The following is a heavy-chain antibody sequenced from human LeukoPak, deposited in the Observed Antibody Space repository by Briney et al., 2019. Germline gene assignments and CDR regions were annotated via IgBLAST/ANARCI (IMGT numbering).Heavy chain of an antibody. CDR2: IYPGDSDT. D-gene: IGHD2-21*02. V-gene: IGHV5-51*01. CDR3: AVAYCGGDCWDY. CDR1: GYSFTSYW. Sequence: GESLKISCKGSGYSFTSYWIGGVRQMPGKGLEWMGIIYPGDSDTRHSPSVQGPVTISADTSISAAYLQRSSLKASDTAMYPCAVAYCGGDCWDYWGQGTLVTVSS. J-gene: IGHJ4*02.